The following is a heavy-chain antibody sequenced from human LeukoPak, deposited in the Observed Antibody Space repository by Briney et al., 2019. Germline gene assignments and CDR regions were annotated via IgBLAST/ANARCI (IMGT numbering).Heavy chain of an antibody. CDR2: ISAYNGNT. D-gene: IGHD3-22*01. V-gene: IGHV1-18*01. J-gene: IGHJ4*02. CDR1: GYTFTSYA. Sequence: GASVKVSCKASGYTFTSYAMNWVRQAPGQGLERMGWISAYNGNTNYAQKLQGRVTMTTDTSTSTAYMELRSLRSDDTAVYYCARKHYDSSGYEFDYWGQGTLVTVSS. CDR3: ARKHYDSSGYEFDY.